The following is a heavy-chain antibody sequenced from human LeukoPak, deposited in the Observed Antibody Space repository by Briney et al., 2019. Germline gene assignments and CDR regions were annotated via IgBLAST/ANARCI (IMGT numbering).Heavy chain of an antibody. CDR2: IYTSGST. Sequence: SEALSLTCTVSGGSISSGSYYWSWIRQPAGKGLEWIGRIYTSGSTNYNPSLKSRVTISVDTSKNQFSLKLSSVTAADTAVYYCARDIAAAGTFDYWGQGTLVTVSS. CDR3: ARDIAAAGTFDY. D-gene: IGHD6-13*01. J-gene: IGHJ4*02. V-gene: IGHV4-61*02. CDR1: GGSISSGSYY.